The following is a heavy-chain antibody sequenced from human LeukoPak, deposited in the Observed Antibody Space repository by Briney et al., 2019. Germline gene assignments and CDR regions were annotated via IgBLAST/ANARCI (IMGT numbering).Heavy chain of an antibody. CDR3: AKDWSGSYFVAYYMDV. V-gene: IGHV3-30*18. J-gene: IGHJ6*03. D-gene: IGHD1-26*01. CDR1: GFTFSSYG. CDR2: ISYDGSNK. Sequence: GGSLRLSCAASGFTFSSYGMHWVRQAPGKGLEWVAVISYDGSNKYYADSVKGRFTISRDNSKNTLYLQMNSLRAEDTAVYYCAKDWSGSYFVAYYMDVWGKGTTVTVSS.